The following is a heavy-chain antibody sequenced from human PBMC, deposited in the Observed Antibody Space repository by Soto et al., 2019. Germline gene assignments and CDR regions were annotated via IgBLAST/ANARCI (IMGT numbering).Heavy chain of an antibody. V-gene: IGHV4-31*03. J-gene: IGHJ5*02. CDR1: GGPISRGYYC. D-gene: IGHD2-21*02. Sequence: PSETLSLTCTVSGGPISRGYYCCICMRQYPGNGLELIGNIYYSGTTYYNPSLKSRVTITVDTSKNQFSLNLSSVTAADTAVYYCARLEVTATNWFHPWSQGTLVTVSS. CDR2: IYYSGTT. CDR3: ARLEVTATNWFHP.